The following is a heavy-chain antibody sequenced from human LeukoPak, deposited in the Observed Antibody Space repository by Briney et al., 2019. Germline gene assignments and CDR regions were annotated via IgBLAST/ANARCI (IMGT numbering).Heavy chain of an antibody. J-gene: IGHJ4*02. D-gene: IGHD1-26*01. Sequence: TGGSLRLSCAASGFTFDDYGMSWVRQAPGKGLEWVSGINWNGGSTGYADSVKGRFTISRDNAKNSLYLQMKSLRAEDTAVYYCARRGYHDYSGFDYWGQGTLVTVSS. CDR3: ARRGYHDYSGFDY. CDR1: GFTFDDYG. CDR2: INWNGGST. V-gene: IGHV3-20*04.